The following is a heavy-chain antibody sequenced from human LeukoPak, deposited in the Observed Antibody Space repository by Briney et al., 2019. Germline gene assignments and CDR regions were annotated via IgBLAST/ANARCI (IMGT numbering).Heavy chain of an antibody. CDR1: GFDLTRHA. CDR3: AKGGVLTDYLSRAFES. D-gene: IGHD3-9*01. CDR2: IRSDSFTA. J-gene: IGHJ4*02. V-gene: IGHV3-23*01. Sequence: GGSLRLSCAASGFDLTRHAMSWVRQTPGKGLEWVSDIRSDSFTATYADSVKGRFTISRDNSKKTLYLQMNSLRVEDTAVYYCAKGGVLTDYLSRAFESWGQGTLITVSS.